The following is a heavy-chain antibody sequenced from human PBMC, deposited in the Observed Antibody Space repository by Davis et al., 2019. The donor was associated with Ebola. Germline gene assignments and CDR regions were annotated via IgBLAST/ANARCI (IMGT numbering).Heavy chain of an antibody. CDR2: IYYSGST. J-gene: IGHJ5*02. V-gene: IGHV4-59*04. CDR3: ARRHYGDDNWFDP. Sequence: SETLSLTCTVSGGSISSYYWSWIRQPPGKGLEWIGYIYYSGSTYYNPSLKSRVTISVDTSKNQFSLKLSSVTAADTAVYYCARRHYGDDNWFDPWGQGTLVTVSS. CDR1: GGSISSYY. D-gene: IGHD4-17*01.